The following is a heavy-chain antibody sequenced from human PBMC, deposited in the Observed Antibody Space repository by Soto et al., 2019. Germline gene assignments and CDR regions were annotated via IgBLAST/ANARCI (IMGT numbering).Heavy chain of an antibody. CDR2: ISVYTGNT. V-gene: IGHV1-18*04. Sequence: QVQLLQSGGEVTKPGASVKVSCKSSGYTFSAYGVIWVRQAPGQGLAWLGWISVYTGNTKQAQKFQDRVTLTTEASTGTAYLELRSLRSDDTAIYYCVRDRCTTDRCYTHHFDVWGQGTTVTVSS. J-gene: IGHJ6*02. CDR3: VRDRCTTDRCYTHHFDV. CDR1: GYTFSAYG. D-gene: IGHD2-8*01.